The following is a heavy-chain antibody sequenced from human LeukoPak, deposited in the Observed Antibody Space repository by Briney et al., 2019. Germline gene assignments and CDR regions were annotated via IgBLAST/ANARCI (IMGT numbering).Heavy chain of an antibody. Sequence: ASVKVSCKASGYTFISCDINWVRQATGQGLEWMGWMNPNSGNTGYAEKFQDRVTMTRDTSINTAYMELSSLTSEDTAVYYCARSRTGDRAYFDYWGQGTLVTVSS. J-gene: IGHJ4*02. V-gene: IGHV1-8*01. D-gene: IGHD2-8*02. CDR3: ARSRTGDRAYFDY. CDR2: MNPNSGNT. CDR1: GYTFISCD.